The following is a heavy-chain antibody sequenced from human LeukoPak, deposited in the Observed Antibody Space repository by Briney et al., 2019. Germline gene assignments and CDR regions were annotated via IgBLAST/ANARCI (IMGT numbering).Heavy chain of an antibody. CDR3: ARHRRDGYNFQFFDY. CDR1: GGSISSGDYY. J-gene: IGHJ4*02. CDR2: IYYSGST. V-gene: IGHV4-30-4*01. Sequence: SETLSLTCTVSGGSISSGDYYWSWVRQPPGKGLEWIGYIYYSGSTYYNPSLKSRVTISVDTSKNQFSLKLSSVTAADTAVYYCARHRRDGYNFQFFDYWGQGTLVTVSS. D-gene: IGHD5-24*01.